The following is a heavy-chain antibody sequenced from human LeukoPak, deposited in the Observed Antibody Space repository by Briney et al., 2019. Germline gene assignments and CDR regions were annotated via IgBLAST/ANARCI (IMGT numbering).Heavy chain of an antibody. D-gene: IGHD3-10*02. CDR1: GGSIRYYM. CDR2: IYASGIT. V-gene: IGHV4-59*01. CDR3: GRVQTLRSYVF. Sequence: AEPLSLTCTVPGGSIRYYMWTWLPQTPEKALEWMGQIYASGITDYNPALKSPVTITLDRSKDHFSLQVRAVTAAGTAIYYCGRVQTLRSYVFWGQGSLVSVSS. J-gene: IGHJ4*02.